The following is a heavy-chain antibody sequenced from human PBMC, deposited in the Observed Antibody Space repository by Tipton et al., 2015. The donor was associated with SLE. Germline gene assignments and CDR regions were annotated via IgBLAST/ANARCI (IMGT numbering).Heavy chain of an antibody. Sequence: GLVKPSETLSLTCSVSGDSISNYYWSWIRQPAGRGLEWIGRTYASGTTNYNPSLKSRVTMSVDTSKNQFSLKLSSVTAADTAVYYCARHGNQDYWGQGTLVTVSS. CDR1: GDSISNYY. V-gene: IGHV4-4*07. D-gene: IGHD4-23*01. J-gene: IGHJ4*02. CDR3: ARHGNQDY. CDR2: TYASGTT.